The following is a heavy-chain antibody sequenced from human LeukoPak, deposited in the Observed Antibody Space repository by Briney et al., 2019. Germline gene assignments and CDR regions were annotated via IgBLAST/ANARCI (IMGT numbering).Heavy chain of an antibody. V-gene: IGHV4-4*07. CDR2: ISTNGRT. CDR3: AVGPPNRSGSYPFDY. J-gene: IGHJ4*02. Sequence: SETLSLTCTVSGGSISTYFWSWIRQPAGKGLEWIGRISTNGRTNYSPSLKGRVTMSVDTSKNQFSLNLSSVTAADTAVYYCAVGPPNRSGSYPFDYWGQGTLVTVSS. D-gene: IGHD1-26*01. CDR1: GGSISTYF.